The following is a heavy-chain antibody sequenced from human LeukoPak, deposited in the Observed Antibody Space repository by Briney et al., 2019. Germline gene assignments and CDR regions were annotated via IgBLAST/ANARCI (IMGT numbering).Heavy chain of an antibody. CDR1: GGSFGGYY. CDR2: INHSGST. CDR3: AREGVAMVDY. Sequence: SETLSLTCAVYGGSFGGYYWSWIRQPPGKGLEWIGEINHSGSTNYNPSLKSRVTISVDTSKNQFSLKLSSVTAADTAVYYCAREGVAMVDYWGQGTLVTVSS. D-gene: IGHD3-3*01. J-gene: IGHJ4*02. V-gene: IGHV4-34*01.